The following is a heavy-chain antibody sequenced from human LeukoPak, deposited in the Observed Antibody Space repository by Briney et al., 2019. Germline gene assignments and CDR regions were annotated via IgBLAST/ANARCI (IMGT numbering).Heavy chain of an antibody. CDR2: FSAYNGNT. Sequence: ASVKVSCKASGYTFTSYGISWVRQAPGQGLEWMGWFSAYNGNTNYAQKLQGRVTMTTDTSTSTAYMELRSLRSDDTAVYYCARLPLGDDYGDLDYFDYWGQGTLVTVSS. CDR1: GYTFTSYG. CDR3: ARLPLGDDYGDLDYFDY. J-gene: IGHJ4*02. D-gene: IGHD4-17*01. V-gene: IGHV1-18*04.